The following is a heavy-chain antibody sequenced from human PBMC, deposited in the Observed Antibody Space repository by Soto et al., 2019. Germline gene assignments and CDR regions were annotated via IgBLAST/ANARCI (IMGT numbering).Heavy chain of an antibody. CDR2: IYYSGTT. CDR1: SASISSSSYT. J-gene: IGHJ6*04. V-gene: IGHV4-39*01. Sequence: QLQLQESGPGLVKPSETLSLTCTVSSASISSSSYTWGWIRQPPGKGLEWIGSIYYSGTTYYKPSLIIRVPVSVGTSKDQFSLKVTSVTAADAAVYYCARLHGYSISSSCHGHYAMDVWGNGTTVAVAS. CDR3: ARLHGYSISSSCHGHYAMDV. D-gene: IGHD2-2*01.